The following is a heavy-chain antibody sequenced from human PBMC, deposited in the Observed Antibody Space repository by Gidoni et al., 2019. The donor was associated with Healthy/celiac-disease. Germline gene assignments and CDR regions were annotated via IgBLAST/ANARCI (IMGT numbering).Heavy chain of an antibody. CDR3: ATGGGDSSGWYDGYFDY. CDR1: GYTFTGYY. CDR2: INPNSGGT. J-gene: IGHJ4*02. Sequence: QVQLVQSGAEVKKPGASVKVSCKASGYTFTGYYMHWVRQAPGQGLEWMGWINPNSGGTNYAQKFQGWVTMTRDTSISTAYMELSRLRSDDTAVYYCATGGGDSSGWYDGYFDYWGQGTLVTVSS. V-gene: IGHV1-2*04. D-gene: IGHD6-19*01.